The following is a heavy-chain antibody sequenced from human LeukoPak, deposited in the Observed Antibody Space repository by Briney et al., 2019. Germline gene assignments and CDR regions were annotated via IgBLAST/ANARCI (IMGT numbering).Heavy chain of an antibody. D-gene: IGHD2-21*02. CDR2: IKGDGSAQ. CDR3: TTSLPHVVLLTGSEGGN. CDR1: GFTFSGYW. Sequence: PGGSLRLSCAASGFTFSGYWMNWVRQAPGKGLEWVANIKGDGSAQNYVDSVKGRFTISRDNAGNSLYLQMNSLRVEDTAVYYCTTSLPHVVLLTGSEGGNWGRGTLVTVSS. J-gene: IGHJ4*02. V-gene: IGHV3-7*01.